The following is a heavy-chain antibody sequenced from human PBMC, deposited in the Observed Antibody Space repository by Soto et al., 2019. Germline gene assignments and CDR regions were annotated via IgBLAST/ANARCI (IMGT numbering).Heavy chain of an antibody. CDR3: ARHEYGDRRIDY. CDR1: GGSISSSSYY. CDR2: IYYSGTT. D-gene: IGHD4-17*01. J-gene: IGHJ4*02. V-gene: IGHV4-39*01. Sequence: QLQLQESGPGLVKPSETLSLTCTVSGGSISSSSYYWGWIRQPPGKGLEWIGNIYYSGTTYYNPSLNSRVTISIDTSKNQFSLKLSSVTAADTAVYYCARHEYGDRRIDYWGQGTLVTVSS.